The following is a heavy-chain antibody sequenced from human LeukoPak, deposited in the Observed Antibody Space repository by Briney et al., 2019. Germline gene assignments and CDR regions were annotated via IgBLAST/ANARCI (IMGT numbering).Heavy chain of an antibody. CDR1: GFTFSSYA. V-gene: IGHV4-59*01. J-gene: IGHJ2*01. D-gene: IGHD3-9*01. CDR3: AREQILRYFDRGGHFDL. Sequence: GSLRLSCAASGFTFSSYAMSWVRQAPGKGLEWIGCVYHSGTTNYNPSLKSRVTISVNPSQDQFSLKLNSLTAADTAVYYCAREQILRYFDRGGHFDLWGRGTLVTVSS. CDR2: VYHSGTT.